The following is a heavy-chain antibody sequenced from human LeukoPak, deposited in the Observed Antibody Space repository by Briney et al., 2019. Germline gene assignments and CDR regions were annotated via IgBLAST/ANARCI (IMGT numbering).Heavy chain of an antibody. V-gene: IGHV4-59*08. CDR2: IYYTGST. D-gene: IGHD3-22*01. CDR1: GGSISTYY. Sequence: SETLSLTCTVSGGSISTYYWSWIRQPPGNGLEWMGYIYYTGSTNYNPSLKSRVTISVDTSKNQFSLKLSSVTAADTAVYYCARAGPYDSSGYYYQYYYYMDVWGKGTTVTISS. J-gene: IGHJ6*03. CDR3: ARAGPYDSSGYYYQYYYYMDV.